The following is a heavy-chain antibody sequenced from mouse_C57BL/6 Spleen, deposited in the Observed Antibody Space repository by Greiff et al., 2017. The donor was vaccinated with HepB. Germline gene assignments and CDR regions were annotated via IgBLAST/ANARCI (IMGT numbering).Heavy chain of an antibody. V-gene: IGHV1-55*01. D-gene: IGHD1-1*01. J-gene: IGHJ4*01. Sequence: QVQLQQPGAELVKPGASVKMSCKASGYIFTSYWITWVKQRPGQGLEWIGDIYPGSGSTNYNEKFKSKATLTVDTSSSTAYMQLSSLTSEDSAVYYCAYYGSGYAMDYWGQGTSVTVSS. CDR3: AYYGSGYAMDY. CDR1: GYIFTSYW. CDR2: IYPGSGST.